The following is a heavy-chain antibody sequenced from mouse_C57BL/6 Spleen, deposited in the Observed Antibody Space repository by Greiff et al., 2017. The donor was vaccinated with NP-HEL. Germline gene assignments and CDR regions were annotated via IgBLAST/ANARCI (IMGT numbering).Heavy chain of an antibody. Sequence: EVQRVESGGGLVQPEGSLSLSCAASGFTFTDYYMSWVRQPPGKALEWLGFIRNKANGYTTEYSASVKGRFTISRDNSQSILYLQMNALRAEDSATYYCARYRRYYFDYWGQGTTLTVSS. V-gene: IGHV7-3*01. CDR2: IRNKANGYTT. CDR1: GFTFTDYY. CDR3: ARYRRYYFDY. J-gene: IGHJ2*01.